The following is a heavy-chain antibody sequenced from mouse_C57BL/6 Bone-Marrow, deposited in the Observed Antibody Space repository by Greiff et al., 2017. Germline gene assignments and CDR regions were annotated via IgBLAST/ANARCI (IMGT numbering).Heavy chain of an antibody. CDR1: GYTFTSYW. D-gene: IGHD1-1*01. V-gene: IGHV1-52*01. CDR3: ALYYYGSIAY. CDR2: IDPSDSET. Sequence: VKLQQPGAELVRPGSSVKLSCKASGYTFTSYWMHWVKQRPIQGLEWIGNIDPSDSETHYNQKFKDKATLTVDKSSSTAYMQLSSLTSEDSAVYYCALYYYGSIAYWGQGTLVTVSA. J-gene: IGHJ3*01.